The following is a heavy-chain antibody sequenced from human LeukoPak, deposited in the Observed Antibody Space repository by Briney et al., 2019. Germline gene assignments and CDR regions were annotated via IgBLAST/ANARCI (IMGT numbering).Heavy chain of an antibody. D-gene: IGHD3-22*01. Sequence: SXRLSCAAXGFTFXXYAMHWVRQAPGKGLEWVAVISFDGSDKYYADSVKGRFTISRDNSKNTLYVQMNSLRVEDTAVYYCARVLDSSGYYLTYYYYGMDVWGQGTTVTVSS. CDR2: ISFDGSDK. CDR1: GFTFXXYA. V-gene: IGHV3-30*04. J-gene: IGHJ6*02. CDR3: ARVLDSSGYYLTYYYYGMDV.